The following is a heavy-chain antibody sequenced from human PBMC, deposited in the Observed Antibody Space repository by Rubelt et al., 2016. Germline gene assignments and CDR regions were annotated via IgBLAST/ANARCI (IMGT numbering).Heavy chain of an antibody. V-gene: IGHV3-23*04. CDR3: AKDFRIRFLEWLWDY. D-gene: IGHD3-3*01. CDR2: ISGSGGST. Sequence: EVQLVDSGGDLVQPGGSLRLSCAASGFTFSSHAMTWVRQAPGKGLEWVSAISGSGGSTYYADSVKGRFTISRDNSKNTLYLQMNSLRAEDTAVYYCAKDFRIRFLEWLWDYWGQGTLVTVSS. J-gene: IGHJ4*02. CDR1: GFTFSSHA.